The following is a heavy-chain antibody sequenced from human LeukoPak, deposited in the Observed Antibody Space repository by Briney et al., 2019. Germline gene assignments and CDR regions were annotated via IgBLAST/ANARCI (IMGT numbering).Heavy chain of an antibody. J-gene: IGHJ5*02. V-gene: IGHV1-69*13. CDR3: ARMSGYCSGGSCYGNNWFDP. CDR1: GVTFSSYA. Sequence: ASVKASCKASGVTFSSYAISWVRQAPGQGLEWMGGIIPIFGTANYAQKFQGRVTITADESTSTAYMELSSLRSEDTAVYYCARMSGYCSGGSCYGNNWFDPWGQGTLVTVSS. D-gene: IGHD2-15*01. CDR2: IIPIFGTA.